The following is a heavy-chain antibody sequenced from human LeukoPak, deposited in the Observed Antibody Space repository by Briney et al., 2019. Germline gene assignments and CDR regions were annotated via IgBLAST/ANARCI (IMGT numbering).Heavy chain of an antibody. CDR1: GYTFTSYG. Sequence: GASVKVSCKASGYTFTSYGISWVRQAPGQGLEWMGWINPNSGGTNYAQKFQGRVTMTRDTSISTAYMELSRLRSDDTAVYYCAREKPRRGWLRSVGHDAFDIWGQGTMVTVSS. CDR2: INPNSGGT. J-gene: IGHJ3*02. CDR3: AREKPRRGWLRSVGHDAFDI. D-gene: IGHD5-12*01. V-gene: IGHV1-2*02.